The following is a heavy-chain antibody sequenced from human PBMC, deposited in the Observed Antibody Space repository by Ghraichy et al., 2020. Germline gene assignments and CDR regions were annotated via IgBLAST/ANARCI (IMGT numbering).Heavy chain of an antibody. CDR2: IYHSGST. J-gene: IGHJ4*02. V-gene: IGHV4-30-2*01. CDR1: GGSISSGGYS. Sequence: SETLSLTCAVSGGSISSGGYSWSWIRQPPGKGLEWIGYIYHSGSTYYNPSLKSRVTISVDRSKNQFSLKLSSVTAADTAVYYCARCRYDILTGYYQPIYYFDYWGQGTLVTVSS. CDR3: ARCRYDILTGYYQPIYYFDY. D-gene: IGHD3-9*01.